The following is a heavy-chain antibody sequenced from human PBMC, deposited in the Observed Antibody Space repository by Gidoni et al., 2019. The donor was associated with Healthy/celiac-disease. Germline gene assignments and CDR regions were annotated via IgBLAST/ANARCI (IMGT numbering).Heavy chain of an antibody. D-gene: IGHD3-3*01. V-gene: IGHV4-39*07. CDR1: GGSISSSTFY. CDR2: IYYSGST. CDR3: ARGLVGDFWSGYSNWFDP. J-gene: IGHJ5*02. Sequence: QLQLQDSGPGLVQLSETLSLTCTVPGGSISSSTFYWGWIRQPPGKGLEWIGSIYYSGSTYYNPSLKGRVTISVDTSKNQFSLKLSSVTAADTAVYYCARGLVGDFWSGYSNWFDPWGQGTLVTVSS.